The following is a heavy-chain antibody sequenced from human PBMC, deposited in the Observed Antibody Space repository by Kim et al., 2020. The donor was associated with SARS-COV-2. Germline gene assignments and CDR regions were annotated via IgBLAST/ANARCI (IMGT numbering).Heavy chain of an antibody. Sequence: SETLFLTCTVSRGSISNYYWSWIRQPPGKGLEWIGFVYYIGSTNYNPSLKSRVTISVDTSKNQFSLKLRSVTAADTAVYYCARHVSSSWLFDYWGQGILVTVSS. CDR3: ARHVSSSWLFDY. CDR2: VYYIGST. V-gene: IGHV4-59*08. J-gene: IGHJ4*02. CDR1: RGSISNYY. D-gene: IGHD6-13*01.